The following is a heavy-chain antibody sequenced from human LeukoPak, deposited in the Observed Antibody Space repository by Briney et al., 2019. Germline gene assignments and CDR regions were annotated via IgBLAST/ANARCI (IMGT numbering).Heavy chain of an antibody. D-gene: IGHD6-19*01. Sequence: SETLSLTCAVYGGSFSGYYWSWIRQPPGKGLEWIGEINHSGSTNYNPSLKSRVTISVDTSKNQFSLKLSSVTAADTAVYYCALDVTVAGANWFDPWGQGTLVTVSS. J-gene: IGHJ5*02. V-gene: IGHV4-34*01. CDR3: ALDVTVAGANWFDP. CDR1: GGSFSGYY. CDR2: INHSGST.